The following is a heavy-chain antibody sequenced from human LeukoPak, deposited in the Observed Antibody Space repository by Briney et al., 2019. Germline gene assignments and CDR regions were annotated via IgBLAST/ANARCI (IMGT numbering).Heavy chain of an antibody. D-gene: IGHD2-2*01. CDR1: GFTFSSYA. V-gene: IGHV3-23*01. CDR2: ISGSGGST. CDR3: AKGDVVVPAASWFDP. J-gene: IGHJ5*02. Sequence: PGGSLRLSCAASGFTFSSYAMSWVRQAPGKGLEWVSAISGSGGSTYYADSVKGRFTISRDNSKNTLYLQMNSLRAEDTAVYYCAKGDVVVPAASWFDPWGQGTLVTVSS.